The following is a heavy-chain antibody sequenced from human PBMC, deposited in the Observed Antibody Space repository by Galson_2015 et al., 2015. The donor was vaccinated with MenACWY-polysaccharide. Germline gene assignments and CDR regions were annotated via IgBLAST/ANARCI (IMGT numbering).Heavy chain of an antibody. CDR2: VYWSDDE. D-gene: IGHD6-19*01. Sequence: PALVKPTQTLTLTCTFSGFSLRTSGVGVGWIRQPPGKALEWLAVVYWSDDEGYSPSLKSRLTVTKDTSKNQVVLTMTNMDPADTATYYCAHRRGVAADFDHWGQGTLVIVPS. V-gene: IGHV2-5*01. CDR1: GFSLRTSGVG. CDR3: AHRRGVAADFDH. J-gene: IGHJ4*02.